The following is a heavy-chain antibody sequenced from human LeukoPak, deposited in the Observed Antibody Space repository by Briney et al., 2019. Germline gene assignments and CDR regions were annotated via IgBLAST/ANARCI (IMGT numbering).Heavy chain of an antibody. CDR3: ASVSWSGDY. CDR2: INHSGST. D-gene: IGHD6-13*01. V-gene: IGHV4-34*01. CDR1: GGSFSGYY. Sequence: SETLSLTCAVYGGSFSGYYWSWIHQPPGKGLEWIGEINHSGSTNYNPSLKSRVTISVDTSKSQFSLKLSSVTAADTAVYYCASVSWSGDYWGQGTLVTVSS. J-gene: IGHJ4*02.